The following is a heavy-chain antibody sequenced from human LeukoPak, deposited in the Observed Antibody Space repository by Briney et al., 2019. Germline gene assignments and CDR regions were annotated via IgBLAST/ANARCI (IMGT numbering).Heavy chain of an antibody. D-gene: IGHD3-10*01. J-gene: IGHJ4*02. Sequence: PSETLSLTCTVSGGSISSYYWSWIRQPPGKGLEWIGYICHSGSTYYNPSLKSRVTISVDRSKNQFSLKLSSVTAADTAVYYCASSTMVRGVITPLFDYWGQGTLVTVSS. CDR3: ASSTMVRGVITPLFDY. CDR2: ICHSGST. CDR1: GGSISSYY. V-gene: IGHV4-59*12.